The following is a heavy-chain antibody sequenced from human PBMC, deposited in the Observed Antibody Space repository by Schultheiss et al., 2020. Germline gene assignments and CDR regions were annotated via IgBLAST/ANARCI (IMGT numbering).Heavy chain of an antibody. CDR1: GGSISSSSYY. CDR2: IYYSGST. Sequence: SETLSLTCTVSGGSISSSSYYWGWIRQPPGKGLEWIGYIYYSGSTNYNPSLKSRVTISVDTSKNQFSLKLTSVTATETAAYYCAKHRVVGSTYSDFDIWGQGTMVTVSS. D-gene: IGHD1-7*01. CDR3: AKHRVVGSTYSDFDI. J-gene: IGHJ3*02. V-gene: IGHV4-39*01.